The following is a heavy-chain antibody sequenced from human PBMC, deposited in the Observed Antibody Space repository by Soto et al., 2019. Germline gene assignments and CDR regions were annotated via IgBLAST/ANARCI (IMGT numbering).Heavy chain of an antibody. D-gene: IGHD7-27*01. CDR2: IYHSGST. V-gene: IGHV4-30-2*01. CDR3: PSASGALAYYYRMDV. J-gene: IGHJ6*02. Sequence: SETLSLTCAVSGGSISSGGYSWSWIRQPPGKGLEWIGYIYHSGSTYYNPSLKSRVTISVDRSKKQFSLKLSSLTAGDTAVYYCPSASGALAYYYRMDVWGQRTTVTVSS. CDR1: GGSISSGGYS.